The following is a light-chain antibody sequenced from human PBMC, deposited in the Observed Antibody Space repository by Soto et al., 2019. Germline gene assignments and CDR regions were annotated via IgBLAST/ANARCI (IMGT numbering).Light chain of an antibody. J-gene: IGKJ1*01. CDR3: QHYNSYSEA. CDR1: QTISSW. CDR2: KAS. Sequence: DIQMTQSPSTLSGSVGDRVTITCRASQTISSWLAWYQQKPGKAPKLLIYKASTLKSGVPSRFSGSGSGTEITLTIRSLQADYFATYYCQHYNSYSEAFGQGTKVELK. V-gene: IGKV1-5*03.